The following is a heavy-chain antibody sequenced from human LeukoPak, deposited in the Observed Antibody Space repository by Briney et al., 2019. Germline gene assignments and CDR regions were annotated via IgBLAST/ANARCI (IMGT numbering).Heavy chain of an antibody. J-gene: IGHJ4*02. CDR3: ARQEQGLYYFDY. CDR2: IYYSGST. V-gene: IGHV4-59*08. D-gene: IGHD1/OR15-1a*01. CDR1: GGSISSYY. Sequence: PSETLSLTCTVSGGSISSYYWSWIRQPPGKGLEWMGYIYYSGSTNYNPSLKSRVTISVDTSKSQFSLKLSSVTAADTAVYYCARQEQGLYYFDYWGQGTLVTVSS.